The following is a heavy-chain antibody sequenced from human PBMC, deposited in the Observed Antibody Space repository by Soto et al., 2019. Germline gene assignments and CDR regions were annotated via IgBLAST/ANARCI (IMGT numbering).Heavy chain of an antibody. V-gene: IGHV1-69*01. CDR3: ARGILYYYDSSGYWYYFDY. CDR1: GGTFSSYA. CDR2: IIPIFGTA. D-gene: IGHD3-22*01. J-gene: IGHJ4*02. Sequence: QVQLVQSGAEVKKPGSSVKVSCKASGGTFSSYAISWVRQAPGQGLEWMGGIIPIFGTANYARKFQGRVTITADESTSTAYMELSSLRSEDTAVYYCARGILYYYDSSGYWYYFDYWGQGTLVTVSS.